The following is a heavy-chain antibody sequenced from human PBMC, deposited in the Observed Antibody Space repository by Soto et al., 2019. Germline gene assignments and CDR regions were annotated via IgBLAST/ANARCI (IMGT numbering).Heavy chain of an antibody. Sequence: SETLSLTCAVYGGSFSGYYWSWIRQPPGKGLEWIGEINHSGSTNYNPSLKSRFTISRDNAKNSLYLQMNSLRAEDTAVYYCARSSGGSGKLWNYYGMDVWGQGTTVTVSS. CDR3: ARSSGGSGKLWNYYGMDV. J-gene: IGHJ6*02. CDR2: INHSGST. CDR1: GGSFSGYY. D-gene: IGHD3-10*01. V-gene: IGHV4-34*01.